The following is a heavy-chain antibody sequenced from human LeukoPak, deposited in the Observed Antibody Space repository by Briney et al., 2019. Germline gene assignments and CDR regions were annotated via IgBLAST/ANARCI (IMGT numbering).Heavy chain of an antibody. CDR3: ARVAFSKYHYYMDV. CDR2: LSAHIDDT. D-gene: IGHD4-11*01. Sequence: ASVKVSCKASGYSFRTYGITWVRQAPGQGHEWMGWLSAHIDDTSYSQKFQGRVTVTTDTSTSTAYMELRSLRSDDTAVNFCARVAFSKYHYYMDVWGKGTTVTVSS. V-gene: IGHV1-18*01. CDR1: GYSFRTYG. J-gene: IGHJ6*03.